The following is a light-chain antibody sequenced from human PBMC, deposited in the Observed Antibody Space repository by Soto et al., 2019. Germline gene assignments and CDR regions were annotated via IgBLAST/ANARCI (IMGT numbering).Light chain of an antibody. CDR1: DSNIGRRY. V-gene: IGLV1-47*01. J-gene: IGLJ2*01. Sequence: QSVLTQPPSASVTPGQRDTISCSGSDSNIGRRYVHCYHQIPRTAHKLLIYKNDQRPTGVPDRFSGSKSGTSASLAISGLRSEDEGDYYCAAWDDRLSGPVFGGGTKVTVL. CDR3: AAWDDRLSGPV. CDR2: KND.